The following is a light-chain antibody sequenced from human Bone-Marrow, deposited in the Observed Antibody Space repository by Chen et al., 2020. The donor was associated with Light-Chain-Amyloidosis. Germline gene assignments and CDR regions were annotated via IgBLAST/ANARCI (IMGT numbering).Light chain of an antibody. J-gene: IGKJ1*01. V-gene: IGKV1-5*03. CDR2: QTS. CDR3: QQYHSYSQT. CDR1: QSIDSC. Sequence: DIQMTQSPSTLSASVGDRVTITCRASQSIDSCLAWYQQKPGQAPKLLIYQTSTLKSGVPSRFSGSGSGTEYTLTISSLQPDDFATYYCQQYHSYSQTFGHGTKVEIK.